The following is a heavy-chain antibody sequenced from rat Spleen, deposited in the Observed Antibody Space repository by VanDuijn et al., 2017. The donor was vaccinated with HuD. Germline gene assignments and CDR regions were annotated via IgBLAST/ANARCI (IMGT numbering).Heavy chain of an antibody. J-gene: IGHJ1*01. CDR1: GYSITSNY. V-gene: IGHV3-1*01. CDR3: ARAYYGYWFFDF. D-gene: IGHD1-6*01. Sequence: EVQLQESGPGLVKPSQSFSLTCSVTGYSITSNYWAWIRKFPGNKMEWMGYINYSGFTGYNPSLKSRISITRDTSKNQFCLQLNSVTTEDTATYYCARAYYGYWFFDFWGPGTMVTVSS. CDR2: INYSGFT.